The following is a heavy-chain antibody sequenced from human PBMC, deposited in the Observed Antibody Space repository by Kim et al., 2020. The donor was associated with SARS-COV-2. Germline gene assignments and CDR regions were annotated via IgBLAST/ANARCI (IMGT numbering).Heavy chain of an antibody. V-gene: IGHV1-2*02. CDR2: INPDSAGT. Sequence: ASVKVSCKPSGFTLTDHYMHWVRQAPVQGLEWIGWINPDSAGTNYAPNFQGRVTVTRDTSINTAYMELTRLTSDDTAIYYCAREVQHSNSFDYWGQGTLV. J-gene: IGHJ4*02. CDR1: GFTLTDHY. CDR3: AREVQHSNSFDY. D-gene: IGHD3-22*01.